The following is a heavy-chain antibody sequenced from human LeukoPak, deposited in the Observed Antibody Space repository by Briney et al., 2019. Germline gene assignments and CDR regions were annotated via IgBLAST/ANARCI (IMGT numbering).Heavy chain of an antibody. J-gene: IGHJ6*02. Sequence: GGSLRLSCAASGFTFSSYAMSWVRQAPGKGLEWVSAISGSGGSTYYADSVKGRFTISRDNSKNTLYLQMNSLRAEDTAVYYCAKDYDYGGSHYYYYGMDVWGQGTTVTVSS. D-gene: IGHD4-23*01. CDR3: AKDYDYGGSHYYYYGMDV. CDR2: ISGSGGST. CDR1: GFTFSSYA. V-gene: IGHV3-23*01.